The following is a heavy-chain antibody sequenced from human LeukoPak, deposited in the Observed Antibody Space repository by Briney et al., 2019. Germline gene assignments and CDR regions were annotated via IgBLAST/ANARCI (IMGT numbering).Heavy chain of an antibody. CDR2: ISAYNGNT. J-gene: IGHJ3*02. V-gene: IGHV1-18*01. Sequence: EASVKVSCKASGYTFTSYGISWVRQAPGQGLEWMGWISAYNGNTNYAQKLQGRVTMTTDTSTSTAYMELRSLRSDDTAVYYCARVRALRYFDWLSLPGAGWDAFDIWGQGTMVTVSS. CDR1: GYTFTSYG. CDR3: ARVRALRYFDWLSLPGAGWDAFDI. D-gene: IGHD3-9*01.